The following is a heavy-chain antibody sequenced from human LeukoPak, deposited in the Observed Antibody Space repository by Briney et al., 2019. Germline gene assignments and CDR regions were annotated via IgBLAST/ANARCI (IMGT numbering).Heavy chain of an antibody. CDR2: IYYSGST. J-gene: IGHJ5*02. CDR1: GGSVSSGSYY. D-gene: IGHD3-10*01. V-gene: IGHV4-61*01. Sequence: SETLSLTCTVSGGSVSSGSYYWSWIRQPPGKGLEWIGYIYYSGSTNYNPSLKSRVTISVDTSKNRFSLKLSSVTAADTAVYYCAREGVVRGANWFDPWGQGTLVTVSS. CDR3: AREGVVRGANWFDP.